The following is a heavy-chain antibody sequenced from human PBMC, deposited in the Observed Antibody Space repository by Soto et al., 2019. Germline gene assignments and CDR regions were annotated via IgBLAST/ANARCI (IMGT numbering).Heavy chain of an antibody. Sequence: SVKVSCKASGGTFSSYAISWVRQAPGQGLEWMGGIIPIFGTANYAQKFQGRVTITADESTSTAYMELSSLRSEDTAVYYCAREANYYDSSGYHTWFDPWGQGTPGHRLL. V-gene: IGHV1-69*13. CDR2: IIPIFGTA. J-gene: IGHJ5*02. CDR3: AREANYYDSSGYHTWFDP. CDR1: GGTFSSYA. D-gene: IGHD3-22*01.